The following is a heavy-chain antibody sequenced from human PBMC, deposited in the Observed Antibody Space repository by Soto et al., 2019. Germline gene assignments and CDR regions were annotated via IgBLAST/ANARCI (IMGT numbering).Heavy chain of an antibody. V-gene: IGHV4-31*03. Sequence: SETLSLTCTVSGGSISSGGYYWSWIRQHPGKGLEWIGYIYYSGSTYYNPSLKSRVTISVDTSKNQFSLKLSSVTAADTAVYYCARVPVNRGSSYWFDLWGQGTLVTVSS. J-gene: IGHJ5*02. D-gene: IGHD6-6*01. CDR1: GGSISSGGYY. CDR3: ARVPVNRGSSYWFDL. CDR2: IYYSGST.